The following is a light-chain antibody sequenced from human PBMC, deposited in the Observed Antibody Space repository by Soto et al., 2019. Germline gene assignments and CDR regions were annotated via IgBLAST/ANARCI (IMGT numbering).Light chain of an antibody. J-gene: IGKJ1*01. CDR2: DAS. V-gene: IGKV1-5*01. CDR3: QQYNSYPWT. CDR1: QSISSW. Sequence: DIQMIRSPSTLSAYVGDKVTITCRASQSISSWLAWYQQKPGKAPKLLIYDASSLESGVPSRFSGSGSGTEFTLTISNLQPDDFATYYCQQYNSYPWTFGQGTKVDI.